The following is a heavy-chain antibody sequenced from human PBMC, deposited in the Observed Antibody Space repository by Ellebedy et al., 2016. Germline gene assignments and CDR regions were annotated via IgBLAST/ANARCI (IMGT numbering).Heavy chain of an antibody. CDR3: AKTGQLDS. CDR1: GFTFSGYW. J-gene: IGHJ4*02. Sequence: GESLKISCAASGFTFSGYWMTWVRQAPGKGLEWVSSISDSGGYTWYADSVKGRLTISRDNSKNTLYLQMNSLRAEDTAIYYCAKTGQLDSWGQGTLVTVSS. CDR2: ISDSGGYT. V-gene: IGHV3-23*01. D-gene: IGHD1-14*01.